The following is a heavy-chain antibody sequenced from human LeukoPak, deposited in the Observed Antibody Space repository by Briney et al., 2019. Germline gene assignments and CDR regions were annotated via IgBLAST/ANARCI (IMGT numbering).Heavy chain of an antibody. CDR1: GGSISSSGYY. J-gene: IGHJ5*02. CDR3: ARHDYSGSYYGLAWFDP. CDR2: LYYSGST. D-gene: IGHD1-26*01. V-gene: IGHV4-39*01. Sequence: SETLSLTCTVSGGSISSSGYYWGWIRQPPGKGLEWIASLYYSGSTYYNPSLKSRVTISVDTSKNQLSLKLSSRTAAETAAYYCARHDYSGSYYGLAWFDPWGQGTLVTVSS.